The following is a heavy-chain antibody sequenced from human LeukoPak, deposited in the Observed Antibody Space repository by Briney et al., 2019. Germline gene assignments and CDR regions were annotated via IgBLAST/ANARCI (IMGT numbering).Heavy chain of an antibody. D-gene: IGHD3-9*01. CDR3: ARVANITTFGMDV. V-gene: IGHV3-33*01. CDR2: IWYDGSKK. J-gene: IGHJ6*02. Sequence: PGGSLRLSCAASGFTFSSFGMHWVRQAPGKGLVWVAVIWYDGSKKYYADSVKGRFTISRDNSKNTLYLQMSSLRGEDTSVYYCARVANITTFGMDVWGQGTTVTVSS. CDR1: GFTFSSFG.